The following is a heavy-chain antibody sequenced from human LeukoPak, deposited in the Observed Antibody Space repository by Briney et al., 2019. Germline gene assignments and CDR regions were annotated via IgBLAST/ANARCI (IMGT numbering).Heavy chain of an antibody. CDR3: ARGGYCSGGSCYSDAFDI. CDR2: INHSGST. J-gene: IGHJ3*02. Sequence: SETLSLTCTVSGDSISTYFWNWIRRPPGKGLEWIGEINHSGSTNYNPSLKSRVTISVDTSKNQFSLKLSSVTAADTAVYYCARGGYCSGGSCYSDAFDIWGQGTMVTVSS. D-gene: IGHD2-15*01. CDR1: GDSISTYF. V-gene: IGHV4-34*01.